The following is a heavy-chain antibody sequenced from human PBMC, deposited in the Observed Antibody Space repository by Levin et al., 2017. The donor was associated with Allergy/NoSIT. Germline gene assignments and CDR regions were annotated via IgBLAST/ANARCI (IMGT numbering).Heavy chain of an antibody. CDR2: IIPIFGTA. D-gene: IGHD2-8*01. CDR1: GGTFSSYA. CDR3: ARSPVYAIPGLSYFDY. V-gene: IGHV1-69*13. J-gene: IGHJ4*02. Sequence: SVKVSCKASGGTFSSYAISWVRQAPGQGLEWMGGIIPIFGTANYAQKFQGRVTITADESTSTAYMELSSLRSEDTAVYYCARSPVYAIPGLSYFDYWGQGTLVTVSS.